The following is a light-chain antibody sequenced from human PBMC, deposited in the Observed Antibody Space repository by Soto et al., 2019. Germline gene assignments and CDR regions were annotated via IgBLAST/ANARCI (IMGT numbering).Light chain of an antibody. J-gene: IGKJ1*01. V-gene: IGKV3-20*01. CDR1: QSVSSSY. CDR3: QQYGSSPRT. CDR2: GAS. Sequence: EIVLTQSPGTLSLSPVERATLSCMASQSVSSSYLAWYQQKPGQAPRLLIYGASSRATGIPDRFSGSGSGTDFTLTISRLGPEDFAVYYCQQYGSSPRTFGQGTKVDIK.